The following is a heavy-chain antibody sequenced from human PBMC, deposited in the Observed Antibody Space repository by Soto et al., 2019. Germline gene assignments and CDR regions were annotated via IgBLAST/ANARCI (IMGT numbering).Heavy chain of an antibody. CDR3: AGIGDTFFDY. CDR2: IDWDDDK. CDR1: GFSLSTRGLR. D-gene: IGHD2-21*01. Sequence: GSVPALVNPTQTLTLTCTFSGFSLSTRGLRVSWIRQPPGKALEWLARIDWDDDKFYSTSLKTRLTISKDTSKNQVVLTMTNMDPVDTATYYCAGIGDTFFDYWGQGTRVTVSS. J-gene: IGHJ4*02. V-gene: IGHV2-70*04.